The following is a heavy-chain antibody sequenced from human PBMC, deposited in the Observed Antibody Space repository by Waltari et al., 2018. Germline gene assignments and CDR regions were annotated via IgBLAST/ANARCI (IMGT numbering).Heavy chain of an antibody. J-gene: IGHJ1*01. V-gene: IGHV4-59*01. CDR3: ARGVDGSGFAEYFQH. D-gene: IGHD3-10*01. CDR2: IYYSGST. CDR1: GGSISSYY. Sequence: QVQLQESGPGLVKPSETLSLTCTVSGGSISSYYWSWIRQPPGKGLELIGYIYYSGSTNYNPSLKSRVTISVDTSKNQFSLKLSSVTAADTAVYYCARGVDGSGFAEYFQHWGQGTLVTVSS.